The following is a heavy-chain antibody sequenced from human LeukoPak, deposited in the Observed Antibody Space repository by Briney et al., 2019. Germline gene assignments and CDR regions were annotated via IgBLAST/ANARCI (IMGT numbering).Heavy chain of an antibody. J-gene: IGHJ4*02. CDR1: GFTFISYA. CDR3: AKERSTIRGWFGEFDY. D-gene: IGHD3-10*01. Sequence: PGGSLRLSCAASGFTFISYAMSWVRQAPGKGLHWVSGISAIGTDTYYADSVKGRSTISRDNSKNTLYLQVNSLRAEDTAVYYCAKERSTIRGWFGEFDYWGQGTLVTVSS. V-gene: IGHV3-23*01. CDR2: ISAIGTDT.